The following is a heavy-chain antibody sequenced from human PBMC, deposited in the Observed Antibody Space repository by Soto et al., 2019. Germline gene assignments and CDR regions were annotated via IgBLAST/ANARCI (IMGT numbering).Heavy chain of an antibody. CDR2: INAGNGNT. CDR3: AREVAVAGTGGWFDP. CDR1: GYTFTSYA. D-gene: IGHD6-19*01. V-gene: IGHV1-3*01. Sequence: QVQLVQSGAEVKKPGASVKVSCKASGYTFTSYAMHWVRQAPGQRLEWMGWINAGNGNTKYSQKFQGRVTITRDTSAGTAYMELSRLRSEDTAVYYCAREVAVAGTGGWFDPWGQGTLGTVSS. J-gene: IGHJ5*02.